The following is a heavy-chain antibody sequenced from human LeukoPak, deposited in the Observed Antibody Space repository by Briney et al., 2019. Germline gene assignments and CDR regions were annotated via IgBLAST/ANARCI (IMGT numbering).Heavy chain of an antibody. Sequence: PGRSLRLSCATSGFTFDDYAMHWVRQVPGKGLEWVSGISWNSGRTDYADSVKGRFTISRDNAKNSLYLQMNSLRAEDTAVYYCARDVWADYWGQGTLVTVSS. D-gene: IGHD3-16*01. CDR1: GFTFDDYA. CDR2: ISWNSGRT. CDR3: ARDVWADY. V-gene: IGHV3-9*01. J-gene: IGHJ4*02.